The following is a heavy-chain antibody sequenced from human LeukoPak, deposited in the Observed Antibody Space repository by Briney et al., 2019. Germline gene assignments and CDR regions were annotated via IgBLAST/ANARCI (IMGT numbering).Heavy chain of an antibody. J-gene: IGHJ4*02. V-gene: IGHV3-15*01. CDR1: GFTFSDAW. CDR2: VKSKTHGETT. Sequence: GGSLRPSCAASGFTFSDAWMSWVRQAPGKGLEWVGRVKSKTHGETTAYAAPVKGRFTISRDDSQTTVYLQMNSLKSEDAAMYYCTTERPYFDNWGQGTLVTVSS. CDR3: TTERPYFDN.